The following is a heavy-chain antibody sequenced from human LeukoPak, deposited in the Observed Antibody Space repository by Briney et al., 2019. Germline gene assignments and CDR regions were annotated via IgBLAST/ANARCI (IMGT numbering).Heavy chain of an antibody. J-gene: IGHJ4*02. CDR3: ARGKGALTIFGVVYGSASSYFDY. CDR2: INHSGST. V-gene: IGHV4-34*01. D-gene: IGHD3-3*01. Sequence: ASETLSLTCAAYGGSFSGYYWSWIRQPPGKGLEWIGEINHSGSTNYNPSLKSRVTISVDTSKNQFSLKLSSVTAADTAVYYCARGKGALTIFGVVYGSASSYFDYWGQGTLVTVSS. CDR1: GGSFSGYY.